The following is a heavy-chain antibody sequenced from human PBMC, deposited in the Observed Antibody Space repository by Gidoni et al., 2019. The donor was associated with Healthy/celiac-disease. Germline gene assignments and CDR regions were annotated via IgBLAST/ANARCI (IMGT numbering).Heavy chain of an antibody. V-gene: IGHV4-34*01. CDR3: ARGLDRYYDSSGYSFDY. Sequence: QVQLQQLGAGLLKPSETLSLTCAVSGGSFSGSYWSWIRQPPGKGLEWIGEINHSGSTNYNPSIKSRVTISVETSKNQFSLKLSSVTAADTAVYYCARGLDRYYDSSGYSFDYWGQGTLVTVSS. J-gene: IGHJ4*02. CDR1: GGSFSGSY. D-gene: IGHD3-22*01. CDR2: INHSGST.